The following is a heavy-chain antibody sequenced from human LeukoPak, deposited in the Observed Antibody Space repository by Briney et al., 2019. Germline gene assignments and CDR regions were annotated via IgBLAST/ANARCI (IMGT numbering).Heavy chain of an antibody. V-gene: IGHV1-69*13. D-gene: IGHD4-11*01. Sequence: SVKVSFTASGGTFSSYAISWVRQAPGQGLEWMGGIIPIFGTANYAQKFQGRVTITADESTSTAYMELSSLRSEDTAVYYCARLRESSNYHRTNNWFDPWGQGTLVTVSS. CDR2: IIPIFGTA. CDR3: ARLRESSNYHRTNNWFDP. CDR1: GGTFSSYA. J-gene: IGHJ5*02.